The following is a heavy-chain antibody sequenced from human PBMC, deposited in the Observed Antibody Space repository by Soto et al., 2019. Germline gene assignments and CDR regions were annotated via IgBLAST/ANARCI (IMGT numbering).Heavy chain of an antibody. CDR1: GFTFSSYS. V-gene: IGHV3-48*01. CDR2: ISSSSSTI. Sequence: EVQLVESGGGLVQPGGSLRLSCAASGFTFSSYSMNWVRQAPGKGLEWVSYISSSSSTIYYADSVKGRFTISRDNAKNSLYLQMNSLRAGDTAVYYCARGAYLNWFDPWGQGTLVTVSS. J-gene: IGHJ5*02. CDR3: ARGAYLNWFDP.